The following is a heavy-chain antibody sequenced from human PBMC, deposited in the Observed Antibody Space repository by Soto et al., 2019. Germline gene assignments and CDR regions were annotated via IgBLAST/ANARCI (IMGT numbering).Heavy chain of an antibody. D-gene: IGHD5-18*01. CDR3: ARSSPAMVTSSFDY. J-gene: IGHJ4*02. V-gene: IGHV4-31*03. Sequence: PSETLSLTCTVSGGSISSGGYYWSWIRQHPGKGLEWIGYIYYSGSTYYNPSLKSRVTISVDTSKNQFSLKLSSVTAADTAVYYCARSSPAMVTSSFDYWGQGTLVTVS. CDR1: GGSISSGGYY. CDR2: IYYSGST.